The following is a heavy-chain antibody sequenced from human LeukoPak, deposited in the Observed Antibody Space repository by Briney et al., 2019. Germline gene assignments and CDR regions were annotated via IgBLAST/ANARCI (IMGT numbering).Heavy chain of an antibody. CDR1: GYTFTSYG. Sequence: SVKVSCKASGYTFTSYGISWVRQAPGQGLEWMGGIIPIFGTANYAQKFQGRVTITADESTSTAYMELSSLRSEDTAVYYCARVSSSSGWYYFGYWGQGTLVTVSS. CDR2: IIPIFGTA. V-gene: IGHV1-69*13. CDR3: ARVSSSSGWYYFGY. D-gene: IGHD6-19*01. J-gene: IGHJ4*02.